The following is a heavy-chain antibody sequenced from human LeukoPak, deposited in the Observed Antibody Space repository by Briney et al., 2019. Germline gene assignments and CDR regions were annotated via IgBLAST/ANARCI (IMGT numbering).Heavy chain of an antibody. V-gene: IGHV1-2*02. CDR3: ARDHITGTNWFDP. D-gene: IGHD1/OR15-1a*01. CDR1: GYTFTGYY. Sequence: ASVKVSCKASGYTFTGYYMHWVRQAPGQGVEWMGWISPNSGGTNYAQKFQGRVTMTRDTSISTAYMELSRLRSDDTAVYYCARDHITGTNWFDPWGQGTLVTVSS. J-gene: IGHJ5*02. CDR2: ISPNSGGT.